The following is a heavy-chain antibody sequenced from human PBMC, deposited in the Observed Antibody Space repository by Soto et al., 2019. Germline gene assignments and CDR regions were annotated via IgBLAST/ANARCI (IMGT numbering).Heavy chain of an antibody. CDR1: RLSVAGSY. J-gene: IGHJ4*02. D-gene: IGHD3-10*01. Sequence: GGSLILFCAASRLSVAGSYKRRVSESPGKGLEWVSVIYRGGETYYADSVKGRFTVSRDNSKNTVYFEMNRLRAEDTAVYFCARGPGGYYNIWGQGTLVTVSS. V-gene: IGHV3-66*01. CDR3: ARGPGGYYNI. CDR2: IYRGGET.